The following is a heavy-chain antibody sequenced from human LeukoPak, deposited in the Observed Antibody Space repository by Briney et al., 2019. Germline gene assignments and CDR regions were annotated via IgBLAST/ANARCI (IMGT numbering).Heavy chain of an antibody. D-gene: IGHD1-26*01. CDR1: GYTFTSYY. J-gene: IGHJ4*02. V-gene: IGHV1-46*01. CDR3: ARDLQVGASCFDY. Sequence: ASVKVSCKASGYTFTSYYMHWVRQAPGQGLEWMGIINPSGGSTSNAQTFQGRVTMTRDMSTSTVYMELSSLRSEDTAVYYCARDLQVGASCFDYWGQGTLVTVSS. CDR2: INPSGGST.